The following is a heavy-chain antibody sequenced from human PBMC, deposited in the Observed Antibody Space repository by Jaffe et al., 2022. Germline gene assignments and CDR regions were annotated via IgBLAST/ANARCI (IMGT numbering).Heavy chain of an antibody. CDR3: AHRRGDYYFDY. D-gene: IGHD3-16*01. J-gene: IGHJ4*02. CDR2: IYWNDDK. CDR1: GFSLSTSGVG. Sequence: QITLKESGPTLVKPTQTLTLTCTVSGFSLSTSGVGVGWIRQPPGKALEWLALIYWNDDKRYSPSLKSSLTITKDTSKNQVVLTMTNMDPVDTATYYCAHRRGDYYFDYWGQGTLVTVSS. V-gene: IGHV2-5*01.